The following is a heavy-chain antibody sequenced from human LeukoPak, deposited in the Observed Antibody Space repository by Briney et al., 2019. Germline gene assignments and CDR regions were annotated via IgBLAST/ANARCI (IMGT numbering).Heavy chain of an antibody. CDR1: GFDIYNDW. D-gene: IGHD3-10*01. J-gene: IGHJ4*02. V-gene: IGHV3-15*01. CDR3: TLIKGWGSGTYYLDY. Sequence: GRSLRLSCAASGFDIYNDWMSWVRQAPGRGLEWVGRIKSKSAGGTIDYAAPVDSRFIISRDDSKNTLYLQMNSLKTEDTAMYYCTLIKGWGSGTYYLDYWGQGTLVTVSS. CDR2: IKSKSAGGTI.